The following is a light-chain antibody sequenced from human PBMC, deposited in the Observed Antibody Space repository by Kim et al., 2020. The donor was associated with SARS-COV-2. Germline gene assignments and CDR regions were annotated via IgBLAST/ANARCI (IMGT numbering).Light chain of an antibody. CDR2: GAS. V-gene: IGKV3-20*01. Sequence: SPRDRATPPCRAGQSVSSSDFAWYQQNLGQAPRLLIYGASSRATGIPDRFSGSVSGTDFTLTISRLEPEDFAVYYCQQYGSSPPYSFGQGTKLEI. CDR3: QQYGSSPPYS. CDR1: QSVSSSD. J-gene: IGKJ2*03.